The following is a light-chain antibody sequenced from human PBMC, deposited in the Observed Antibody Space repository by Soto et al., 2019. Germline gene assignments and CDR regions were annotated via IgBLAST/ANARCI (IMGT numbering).Light chain of an antibody. J-gene: IGKJ4*01. V-gene: IGKV3-20*01. CDR3: QHYWNSHALT. Sequence: ENVLTQSPGTLSLSPGERATLSCRASQSISSSYLAWYQLKPGQAPRLLIYGASTRATGIPDRFSGSGSGTDFTLTISRLEPEDVSVSYCQHYWNSHALTFGGGTKVEI. CDR2: GAS. CDR1: QSISSSY.